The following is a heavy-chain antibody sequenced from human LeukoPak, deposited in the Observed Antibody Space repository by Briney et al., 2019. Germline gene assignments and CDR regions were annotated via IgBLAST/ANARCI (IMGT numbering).Heavy chain of an antibody. CDR1: GFSFSSYG. J-gene: IGHJ6*02. Sequence: GGSLRLSCAASGFSFSSYGMHWVRQAPGKGLEWVAVIWYGGNIQYYADSVKGRFTISRDNSKSTLYLQMNSLRAEDTAVYYCASLRSGPRYGVDVWGQGTTVTVSS. CDR2: IWYGGNIQ. D-gene: IGHD3-3*01. CDR3: ASLRSGPRYGVDV. V-gene: IGHV3-33*01.